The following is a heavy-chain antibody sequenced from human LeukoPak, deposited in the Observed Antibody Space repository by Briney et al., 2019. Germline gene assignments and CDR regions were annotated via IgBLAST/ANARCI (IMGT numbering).Heavy chain of an antibody. CDR3: ARDLFRHAAAAGIGY. CDR2: ISPNSGGT. Sequence: ASVKVSCTAAGYTFSGSYMHWVRQSPGQGLEWMGRISPNSGGTNYAQKFQGRVTMTRDTSISTAYMELSRLRSDDTAVYYCARDLFRHAAAAGIGYWGQGTLVTVSS. D-gene: IGHD6-13*01. CDR1: GYTFSGSY. J-gene: IGHJ4*02. V-gene: IGHV1-2*06.